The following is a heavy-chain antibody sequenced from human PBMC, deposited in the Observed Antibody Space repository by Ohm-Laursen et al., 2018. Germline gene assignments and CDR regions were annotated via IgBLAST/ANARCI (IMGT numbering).Heavy chain of an antibody. D-gene: IGHD6-19*01. V-gene: IGHV4-59*12. Sequence: SQTLSLTCTVSGGSISSYYWSWIRQPPGKGLEWIGYIYYSGSTNYNPPLKSRVTISVDTSKNQFSLKLSSVTAADTAVYYCARSTGYSSGWYRQAPWGQGTLVTVSS. CDR1: GGSISSYY. CDR2: IYYSGST. CDR3: ARSTGYSSGWYRQAP. J-gene: IGHJ5*02.